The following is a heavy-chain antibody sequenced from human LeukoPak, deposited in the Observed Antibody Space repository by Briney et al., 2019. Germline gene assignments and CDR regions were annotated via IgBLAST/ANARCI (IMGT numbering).Heavy chain of an antibody. CDR2: IIPILGIA. D-gene: IGHD6-13*01. CDR1: GGAFSSYT. Sequence: SVKVSCKASGGAFSSYTISWVRQAPGQGLEWMGRIIPILGIANYAQKFQGRVTITADKSTSTAYMELSSLRSEDTAVYYCATYSSSWAHYYGMDVWGQGTTVTVSS. V-gene: IGHV1-69*02. CDR3: ATYSSSWAHYYGMDV. J-gene: IGHJ6*02.